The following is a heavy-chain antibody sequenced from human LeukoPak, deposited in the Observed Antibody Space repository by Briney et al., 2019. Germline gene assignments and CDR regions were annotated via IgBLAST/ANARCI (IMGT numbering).Heavy chain of an antibody. Sequence: SVRISCKASGYTFTNYGIIWVRQAPGQGLEWMGWISGYSGNTNYAQKFQGRVTMTKDTSTNTVYMDLRSPRSDDTAVYYCARDSRIAVARYGVTGDYWGHGILVTVSS. CDR3: ARDSRIAVARYGVTGDY. CDR1: GYTFTNYG. CDR2: ISGYSGNT. J-gene: IGHJ4*01. V-gene: IGHV1-18*01. D-gene: IGHD6-19*01.